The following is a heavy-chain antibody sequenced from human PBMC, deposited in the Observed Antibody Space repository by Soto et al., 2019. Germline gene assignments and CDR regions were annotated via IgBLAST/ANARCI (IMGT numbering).Heavy chain of an antibody. Sequence: QLRLQESGPGLVKSSETLSLTCTVSSGSVRSSSYYWGWIRQPPGKGLEWIARIYYSGRTHNNPALKRRVTRSIDTYTNPFSPKMISGTAADTAVYYCERHEGGAAADRPLDYWGQGTLVTVSS. CDR1: SGSVRSSSYY. J-gene: IGHJ4*02. CDR3: ERHEGGAAADRPLDY. D-gene: IGHD6-13*01. CDR2: IYYSGRT. V-gene: IGHV4-39*01.